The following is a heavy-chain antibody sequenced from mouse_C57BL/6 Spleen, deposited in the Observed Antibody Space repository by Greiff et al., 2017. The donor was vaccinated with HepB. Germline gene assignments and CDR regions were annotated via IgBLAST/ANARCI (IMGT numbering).Heavy chain of an antibody. CDR1: GFTFSDYY. J-gene: IGHJ1*03. D-gene: IGHD4-1*01. V-gene: IGHV5-12*01. Sequence: EVNVVESGGGLVQPGGSLKLSCAASGFTFSDYYMYWVRQTPEKRLEWVAYISNGGGSTYYPDTVKGRFTISRDNAKNTLYLQMSRLKSEDTAMYYCARETGTGYFDVWGTGTTVTVSS. CDR2: ISNGGGST. CDR3: ARETGTGYFDV.